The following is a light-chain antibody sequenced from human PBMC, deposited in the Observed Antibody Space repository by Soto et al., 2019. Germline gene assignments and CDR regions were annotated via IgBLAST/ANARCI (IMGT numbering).Light chain of an antibody. CDR1: ESFANTY. J-gene: IGKJ1*01. CDR3: QQYGSSPLT. CDR2: GAS. Sequence: EIVLTQSPGTLSLSPGERATLSCRASESFANTYLAWYQQKPGQAPRLLIYGASSRATGVPDRFSGSPSGTDHTFPFSISRLEPEDSAVYYCQQYGSSPLTFGQGTKVEIK. V-gene: IGKV3-20*01.